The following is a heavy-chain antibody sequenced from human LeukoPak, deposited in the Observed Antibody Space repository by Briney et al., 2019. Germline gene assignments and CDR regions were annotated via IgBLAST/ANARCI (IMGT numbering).Heavy chain of an antibody. D-gene: IGHD2-2*03. CDR3: ARHSRLDKSSLSWADY. Sequence: SETLSLTCAVYGGSFSSYYWSWIRQPPGKGLEWIGYIYYSGSTNYNPSLKSRVTISVDTSKNQFSLKLSSVTAADTAVYYCARHSRLDKSSLSWADYWGQGTLVTVSS. V-gene: IGHV4-59*08. J-gene: IGHJ4*02. CDR2: IYYSGST. CDR1: GGSFSSYY.